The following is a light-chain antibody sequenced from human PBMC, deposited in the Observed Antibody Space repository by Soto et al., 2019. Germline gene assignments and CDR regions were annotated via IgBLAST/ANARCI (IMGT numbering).Light chain of an antibody. CDR1: SSNIEDNA. CDR3: AAWDDSLNGVV. J-gene: IGLJ2*01. V-gene: IGLV1-36*01. Sequence: QSVLTQPPSVSEAPRQRVTISCSGSSSNIEDNAVNWYQQFPGKAPKLLIYYDNLLPSGVSDRFSGSKSGTSASLAISGLQSEDGADYYCAAWDDSLNGVVFGGGTKLTVL. CDR2: YDN.